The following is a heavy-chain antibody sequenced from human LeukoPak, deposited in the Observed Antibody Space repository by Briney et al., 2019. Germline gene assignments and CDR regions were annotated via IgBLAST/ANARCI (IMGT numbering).Heavy chain of an antibody. CDR3: ATLSGSYYVDCFDY. Sequence: GASVKVSCKVSGYTLTELSMHWVRQAPGKGLEWMGGFDPEDGETIYAQKFQGRVTMTEDTSTDTAYMELSSLRSEDTAVYYCATLSGSYYVDCFDYWGQGTLVTVSS. CDR1: GYTLTELS. V-gene: IGHV1-24*01. D-gene: IGHD1-26*01. J-gene: IGHJ4*02. CDR2: FDPEDGET.